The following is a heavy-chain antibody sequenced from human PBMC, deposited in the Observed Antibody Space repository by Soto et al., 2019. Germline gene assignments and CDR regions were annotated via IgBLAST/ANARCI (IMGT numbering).Heavy chain of an antibody. CDR1: GFDFSRYG. CDR2: IWHDGSGK. Sequence: QVQLVESGGGVVQPGRSLRLSCAASGFDFSRYGMHWVRQAPGKGLEWVAAIWHDGSGKYYADSVKGRFTISRDNSRDTLYLQMDSLRVEDTAVYHCARIAAHLEQRLYGMDVWGQGTTVTVSS. CDR3: ARIAAHLEQRLYGMDV. D-gene: IGHD6-13*01. V-gene: IGHV3-33*01. J-gene: IGHJ6*02.